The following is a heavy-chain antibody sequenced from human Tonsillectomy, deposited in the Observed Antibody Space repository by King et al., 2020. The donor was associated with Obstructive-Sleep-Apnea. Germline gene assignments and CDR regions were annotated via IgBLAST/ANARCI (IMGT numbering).Heavy chain of an antibody. CDR3: ATLGSGQDY. CDR2: IIGSGSST. D-gene: IGHD6-19*01. J-gene: IGHJ4*02. V-gene: IGHV3-23*04. Sequence: VQLVESGGGLVQPGGSLRLSCAASGFTFGSYAMTWVRQAPGKGLEWVSTIIGSGSSTYYADSVKGRFTISRDNSKNTLYLQMNSLRADDTALYYCATLGSGQDYWGQGTLVTVSS. CDR1: GFTFGSYA.